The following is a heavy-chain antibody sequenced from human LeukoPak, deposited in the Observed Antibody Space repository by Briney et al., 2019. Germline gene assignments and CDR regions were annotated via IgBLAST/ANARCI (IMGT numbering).Heavy chain of an antibody. CDR2: VNHSGST. Sequence: SETLSLTCAVYGGSFSGYYWNWIRQPPGKGLEWIGEVNHSGSTNYNPSLKSRVTVSVDTSKNQFSLKLSSVTAADTAMYYCARGYYDFWSGYYYYMDVWGKGTTVTVSS. D-gene: IGHD3-3*01. J-gene: IGHJ6*03. V-gene: IGHV4-34*01. CDR3: ARGYYDFWSGYYYYMDV. CDR1: GGSFSGYY.